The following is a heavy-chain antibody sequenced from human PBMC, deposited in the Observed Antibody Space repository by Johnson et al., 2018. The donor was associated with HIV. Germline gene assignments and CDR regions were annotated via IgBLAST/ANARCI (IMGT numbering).Heavy chain of an antibody. J-gene: IGHJ3*02. CDR2: ISYDGSNK. Sequence: QVLLVESGGGVVQPGRSLRLSCAASGFTFSSYAMHWVRQAPGKGLEWVAVISYDGSNKYYADSVKGRFTISRDNSKNTLYLQMNSLRAEDTAVYYCAKVRGGSSWYIAFDIWGQGTMVTVSS. V-gene: IGHV3-30*04. CDR3: AKVRGGSSWYIAFDI. CDR1: GFTFSSYA. D-gene: IGHD6-13*01.